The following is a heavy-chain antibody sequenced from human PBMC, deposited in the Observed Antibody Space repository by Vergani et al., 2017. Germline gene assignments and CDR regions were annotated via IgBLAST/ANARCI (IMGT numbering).Heavy chain of an antibody. CDR1: GFTFNHYA. CDR3: AKAKHRNSGYDYLYLSHAMDV. J-gene: IGHJ6*02. Sequence: EVQLLESGGDLVQPGGSLRLSCAASGFTFNHYAMNWVRQAPGKGLEWVSGISGSGGSTYYAGSVKGRFTISRDSSKNTLYLQMNSLSAGDTAVYYCAKAKHRNSGYDYLYLSHAMDVWGQGTTVTVSS. D-gene: IGHD5-12*01. CDR2: ISGSGGST. V-gene: IGHV3-23*01.